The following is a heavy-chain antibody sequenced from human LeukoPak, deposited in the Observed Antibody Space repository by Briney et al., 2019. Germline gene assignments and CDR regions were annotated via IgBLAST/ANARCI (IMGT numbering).Heavy chain of an antibody. V-gene: IGHV4-34*01. CDR1: GFTFSNYA. J-gene: IGHJ4*02. Sequence: GSLRLSCAASGFTFSNYAMTWVRQSPGKGLEWLGEISHTGNTHYNPSLKSRVTVSVDISADMSTTRVSLNLKSVTAADMAIYYCARGPGHSFKYWGQGTRVTVSS. CDR3: ARGPGHSFKY. D-gene: IGHD1-1*01. CDR2: ISHTGNT.